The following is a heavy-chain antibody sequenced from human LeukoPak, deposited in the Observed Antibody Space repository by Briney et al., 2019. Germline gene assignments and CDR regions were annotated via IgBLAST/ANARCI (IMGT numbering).Heavy chain of an antibody. CDR2: ISGSGGST. J-gene: IGHJ4*02. D-gene: IGHD3-3*01. Sequence: GGSLRLSCAASGFTFSSYAMSWVRQAPGKGLEWVSAISGSGGSTYYADSVKGRFTISRDNSKNTPYLQMNSLRAEDTAVYYCAKGITIFGVVKTMIDYWGQGTLVTVSS. CDR1: GFTFSSYA. CDR3: AKGITIFGVVKTMIDY. V-gene: IGHV3-23*01.